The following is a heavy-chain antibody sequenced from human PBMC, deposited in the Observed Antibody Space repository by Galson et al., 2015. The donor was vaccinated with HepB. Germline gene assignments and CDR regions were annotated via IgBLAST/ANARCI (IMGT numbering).Heavy chain of an antibody. CDR2: VYYTGST. CDR1: GGSMNDYY. J-gene: IGHJ3*01. CDR3: ARVVGQWLIHDAFDL. D-gene: IGHD6-19*01. Sequence: ETLSLTCTVSGGSMNDYYWTWIRQPPGKGLEWIGHVYYTGSTQYNPSLKSRVTISVDTSKSQFSLKLTSLTVADTAVYFCARVVGQWLIHDAFDLWGQGTLVTVSS. V-gene: IGHV4-59*01.